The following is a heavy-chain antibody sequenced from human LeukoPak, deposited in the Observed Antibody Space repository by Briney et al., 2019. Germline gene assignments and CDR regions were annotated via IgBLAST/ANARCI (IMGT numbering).Heavy chain of an antibody. CDR3: AKDYWDYYDSSGYYNAFDI. J-gene: IGHJ3*02. V-gene: IGHV3-9*01. Sequence: PWGSLRLSCAASGFTFDDYAMHWVRQAPGKGLEWVSGISWNSGSIGYADSVKGRFTISRGNAKNSLYLQMNSLRAEDTALYYCAKDYWDYYDSSGYYNAFDIWGQGTMVTVSS. CDR1: GFTFDDYA. D-gene: IGHD3-22*01. CDR2: ISWNSGSI.